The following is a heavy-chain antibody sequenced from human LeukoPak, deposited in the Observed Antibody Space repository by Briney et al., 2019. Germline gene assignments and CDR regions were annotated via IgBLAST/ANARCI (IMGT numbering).Heavy chain of an antibody. V-gene: IGHV3-23*01. CDR3: AKQGGIAAAGTGPFHY. D-gene: IGHD6-13*01. CDR2: ISGSGDST. Sequence: PGGSLRLSCAASGFTFRSYAMSWVRQVPGKGLEWVSAISGSGDSTDYADSVKGRFTISRDNSKNTLYLQMNSLRAEDTAVYYCAKQGGIAAAGTGPFHYWGQGTLVTVSS. CDR1: GFTFRSYA. J-gene: IGHJ4*02.